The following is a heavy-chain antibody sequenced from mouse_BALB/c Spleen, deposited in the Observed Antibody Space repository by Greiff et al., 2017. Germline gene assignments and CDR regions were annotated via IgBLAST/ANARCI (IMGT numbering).Heavy chain of an antibody. J-gene: IGHJ2*01. V-gene: IGHV3-6*02. CDR1: GYSITSGYY. CDR3: ARESITTATFDY. Sequence: EVQRVESGPGLVKPSQSLSLTCSVTGYSITSGYYWNWIRQFPGNKLEWMGYISYDGSNNYNPSLKNRISITRDTSKNQFFLKLNSVTTEDTATYYCARESITTATFDYWGQGTTLTVSS. D-gene: IGHD1-2*01. CDR2: ISYDGSN.